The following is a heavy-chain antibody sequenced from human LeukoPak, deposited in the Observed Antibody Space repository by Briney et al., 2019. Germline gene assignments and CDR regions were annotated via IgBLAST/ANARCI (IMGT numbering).Heavy chain of an antibody. CDR1: GFTFSSYS. CDR3: ARALVGAPRWGDAFDI. J-gene: IGHJ3*02. V-gene: IGHV3-48*04. CDR2: ISSSSSTI. Sequence: GGSLRLSCAASGFTFSSYSMNWVRQAPGKGLEWVSYISSSSSTIYYADSVKGRFTISRDNAKNSLYLQMNSLRAEDTAVYYCARALVGAPRWGDAFDIWGQGTMVTVSS. D-gene: IGHD1-26*01.